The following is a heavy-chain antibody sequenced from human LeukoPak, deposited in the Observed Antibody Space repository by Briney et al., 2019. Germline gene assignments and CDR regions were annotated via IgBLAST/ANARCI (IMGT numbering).Heavy chain of an antibody. CDR2: INHSGST. Sequence: SETLSLTCAVYGGSFSGYYWSWIRQPPGKGLEWIGEINHSGSTNYNPSLKSRVTISVDTSKNQFSLKLSSVTAADTAVYYCAREEVSGGSYYFFDYWGQGTLVTVSS. CDR3: AREEVSGGSYYFFDY. J-gene: IGHJ4*02. V-gene: IGHV4-34*01. D-gene: IGHD1-26*01. CDR1: GGSFSGYY.